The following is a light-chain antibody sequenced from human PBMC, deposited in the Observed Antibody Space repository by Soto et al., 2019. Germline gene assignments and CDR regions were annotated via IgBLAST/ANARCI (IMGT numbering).Light chain of an antibody. Sequence: DIQMTQSPSSLSASVGDRVTITCRASQSISIYLNWYQQKPGKAPKLLIYAASSLQSGVPSRFGGSGSGTDFTLTISSLQREDLATYYSQQSLTTPLTFGGGTKVEIK. V-gene: IGKV1-39*01. J-gene: IGKJ4*01. CDR3: QQSLTTPLT. CDR2: AAS. CDR1: QSISIY.